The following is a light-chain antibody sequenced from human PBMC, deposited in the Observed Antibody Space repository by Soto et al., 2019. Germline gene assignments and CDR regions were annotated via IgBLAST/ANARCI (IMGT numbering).Light chain of an antibody. J-gene: IGKJ2*01. Sequence: EIVLTQSPGTLSLSPGEWATLSCRASQSVSSSDLAWYQQKPGQAPRLLIYGASSRATGIPDRFSGSGSGTHLTLTISRLESEDFAVDFCQHYGTSPPYTFGQGTKLDIK. CDR1: QSVSSSD. CDR3: QHYGTSPPYT. V-gene: IGKV3-20*01. CDR2: GAS.